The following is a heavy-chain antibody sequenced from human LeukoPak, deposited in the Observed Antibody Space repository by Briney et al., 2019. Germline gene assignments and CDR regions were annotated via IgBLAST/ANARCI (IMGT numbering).Heavy chain of an antibody. D-gene: IGHD2-2*02. Sequence: SETLSLTCAVYGGSFSGYYWSWIRQPPGKGLEWIGEINHSGSTNYNPSLKSRVTISVDTSKNQFSLKLSSVTAADTAVYYCARELSVGYCSSTSCYTSWYFDLWGRGTLVTVSS. CDR2: INHSGST. J-gene: IGHJ2*01. CDR3: ARELSVGYCSSTSCYTSWYFDL. V-gene: IGHV4-34*01. CDR1: GGSFSGYY.